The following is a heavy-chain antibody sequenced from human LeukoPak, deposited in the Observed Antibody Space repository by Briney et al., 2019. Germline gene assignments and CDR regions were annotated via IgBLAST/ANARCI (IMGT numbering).Heavy chain of an antibody. CDR2: ISWNGGSI. J-gene: IGHJ6*03. V-gene: IGHV3-9*03. Sequence: PGGSLRLSCAASGFTFDDYAMHWVRQAPGKGLEWVSGISWNGGSIGYADSVKGRFTISRDNAKNSLYLQMNSMRAEDMALYYCVKGSSGWLLYYYMDVWGKGSTVTVSS. D-gene: IGHD6-19*01. CDR3: VKGSSGWLLYYYMDV. CDR1: GFTFDDYA.